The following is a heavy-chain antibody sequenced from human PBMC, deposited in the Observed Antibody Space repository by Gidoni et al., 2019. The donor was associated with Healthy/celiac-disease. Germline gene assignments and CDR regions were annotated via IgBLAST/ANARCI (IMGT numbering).Heavy chain of an antibody. J-gene: IGHJ4*02. CDR2: MSGSGGST. CDR3: ALRGSDSSGYYAPFDY. V-gene: IGHV3-23*01. D-gene: IGHD3-22*01. Sequence: EVQLLESGGGLVQPGGSLRLSCAASGLTFSSYAMSWVRQAPGKGLEWVSAMSGSGGSTYYADSVKGRFTISRDNSKNTLYLQMNSLRAEDTAVYYCALRGSDSSGYYAPFDYWGQGTLVTVSS. CDR1: GLTFSSYA.